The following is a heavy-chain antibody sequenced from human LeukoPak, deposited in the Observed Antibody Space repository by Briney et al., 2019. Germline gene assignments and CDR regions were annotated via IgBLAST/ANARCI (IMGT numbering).Heavy chain of an antibody. V-gene: IGHV4-34*01. Sequence: SETLSLTCAVYGGSFSGYYWSWIRQPPGKGLEWIGEINHSGSTNYNPSLKSRVTISVDTSKNQFSLKLSSVTAADTAVYYCARRVRGYCSSTSCSSIDYWGQGTLVTVSS. CDR2: INHSGST. J-gene: IGHJ4*02. D-gene: IGHD2-2*01. CDR1: GGSFSGYY. CDR3: ARRVRGYCSSTSCSSIDY.